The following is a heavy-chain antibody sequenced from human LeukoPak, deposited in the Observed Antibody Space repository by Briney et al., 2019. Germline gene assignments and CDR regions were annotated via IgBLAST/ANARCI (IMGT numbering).Heavy chain of an antibody. CDR3: ARPKVVNRAYGYYYYYMDV. D-gene: IGHD4-23*01. CDR2: IIPIFGTA. V-gene: IGHV1-69*06. CDR1: GGTFSSYA. Sequence: GASVTVSCKASGGTFSSYAISWVRQAPGQGLEWMGGIIPIFGTANYAQKFQGRVTITADKSTSTAYMELSSLRSEDTAVYYCARPKVVNRAYGYYYYYMDVWGKGTTVTVSS. J-gene: IGHJ6*03.